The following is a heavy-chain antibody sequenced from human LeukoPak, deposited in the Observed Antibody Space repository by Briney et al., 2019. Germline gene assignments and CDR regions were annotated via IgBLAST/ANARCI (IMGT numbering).Heavy chain of an antibody. CDR2: INHNGNVN. CDR1: GFTFSSYW. J-gene: IGHJ6*02. CDR3: VKDMHDVSGSLDHQFGMDV. D-gene: IGHD1-1*01. Sequence: GGSLRLSCAASGFTFSSYWMNWARQAPGKGLEWVASINHNGNVNYYADSVKGRFTIARDNAKNSLYLQMDSLRPEDTALYYCVKDMHDVSGSLDHQFGMDVWGQGTTVTVSS. V-gene: IGHV3-7*03.